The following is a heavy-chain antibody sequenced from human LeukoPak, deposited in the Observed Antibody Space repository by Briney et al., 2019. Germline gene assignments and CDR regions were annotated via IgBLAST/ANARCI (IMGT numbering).Heavy chain of an antibody. J-gene: IGHJ4*02. Sequence: SETLSLTCTVSGDSISSSSYYWGWIRQPPGKGLEWIGSIPYSGSTYYNPSLKSRLTISVDTSKNQFSLKLSSVTAADTAVYYCARCKDYSASGSYYKTFDYWGQGTLVTVSS. CDR1: GDSISSSSYY. CDR2: IPYSGST. V-gene: IGHV4-39*07. CDR3: ARCKDYSASGSYYKTFDY. D-gene: IGHD3-10*01.